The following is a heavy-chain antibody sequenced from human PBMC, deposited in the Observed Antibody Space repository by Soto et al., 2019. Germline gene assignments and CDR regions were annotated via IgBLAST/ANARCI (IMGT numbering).Heavy chain of an antibody. V-gene: IGHV4-39*01. Sequence: SETLSLTCSVSGASINNFANYWGWIRQPPVKGLDSIGTVYSKENTYNTPSLKRLVAISVVTAKIQFSLTLRSVTAADTAIYFCARRARYYGTLGWLGALGQGPLV. D-gene: IGHD3-10*01. CDR1: GASINNFANY. J-gene: IGHJ5*01. CDR3: ARRARYYGTLGWLGA. CDR2: VYSKENT.